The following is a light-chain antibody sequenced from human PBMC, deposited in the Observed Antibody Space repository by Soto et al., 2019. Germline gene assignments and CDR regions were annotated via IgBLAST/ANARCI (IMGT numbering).Light chain of an antibody. CDR2: EVS. CDR3: SSYTGSNTPV. Sequence: QSALTQPASVSGSPGQSITISCTGTSSDVGGYNYVSWYQHHPGKAPKLMIYEVSNRPSGVSNRFSGSKSGNTASLTISGLQAEDEADYYCSSYTGSNTPVFGGGTKLTFL. J-gene: IGLJ3*02. CDR1: SSDVGGYNY. V-gene: IGLV2-14*01.